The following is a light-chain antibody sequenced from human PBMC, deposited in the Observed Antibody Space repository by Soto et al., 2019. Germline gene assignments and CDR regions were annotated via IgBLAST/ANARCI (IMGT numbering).Light chain of an antibody. Sequence: QSVLAQPPSASGSPGQSVTISCTGSSSDVGEYKYVSWYQQHPGKAPKLVIYEVSKRPPGVPNRFSGSKSGNTASLTVSGLQSEDEAEYYCSSYAGNNIYVIGTGTKVTLL. J-gene: IGLJ1*01. CDR3: SSYAGNNIYV. V-gene: IGLV2-8*01. CDR1: SSDVGEYKY. CDR2: EVS.